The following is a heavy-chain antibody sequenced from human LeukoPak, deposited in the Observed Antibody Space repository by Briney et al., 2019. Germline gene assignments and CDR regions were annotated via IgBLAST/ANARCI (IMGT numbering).Heavy chain of an antibody. Sequence: GGSLRLSCAASGFTFSSYAMHWVRQAPGKGLEWVADISYDGSNKYYADSVKGRFTISRDNSKNTLYLQVNSLRAEDTAVYYCARRGDGGRSFDYWGQGTLVTVSS. D-gene: IGHD4-23*01. CDR1: GFTFSSYA. CDR2: ISYDGSNK. V-gene: IGHV3-30*14. CDR3: ARRGDGGRSFDY. J-gene: IGHJ4*02.